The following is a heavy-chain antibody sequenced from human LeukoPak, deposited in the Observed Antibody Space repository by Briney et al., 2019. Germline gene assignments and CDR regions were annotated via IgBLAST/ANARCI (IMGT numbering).Heavy chain of an antibody. V-gene: IGHV3-53*01. Sequence: GGSLRLSCAASGFTFSSYGMSWVRQAPGKGLEWVSITYSGGSTYYADSVKGRFTISRDNSKNTVYLQINSLRAEDTAVYYCATADSSGATYFDYWGQGTLVTVSS. J-gene: IGHJ4*02. D-gene: IGHD3-22*01. CDR3: ATADSSGATYFDY. CDR1: GFTFSSYG. CDR2: TYSGGST.